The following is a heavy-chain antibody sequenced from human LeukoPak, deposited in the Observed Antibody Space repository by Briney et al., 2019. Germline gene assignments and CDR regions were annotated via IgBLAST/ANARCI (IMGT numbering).Heavy chain of an antibody. J-gene: IGHJ4*02. V-gene: IGHV4-30-4*08. CDR3: ARVDILTGYFVGYFDY. CDR2: IYYSGST. D-gene: IGHD3-9*01. Sequence: PSQTLSLTCTVSGGSISSGGYYWSWIRQHPGKGLEWIGYIYYSGSTYYNPSLKSRVTISVDTSKNQFSLKLSSVTAADTAVYYCARVDILTGYFVGYFDYWGQGTLVTVSS. CDR1: GGSISSGGYY.